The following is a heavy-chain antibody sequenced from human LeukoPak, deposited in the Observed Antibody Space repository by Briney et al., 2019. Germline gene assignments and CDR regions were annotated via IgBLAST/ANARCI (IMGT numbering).Heavy chain of an antibody. D-gene: IGHD3-10*01. CDR3: ARDANRGGDFDY. Sequence: GRSLRLSCAASAFTFSTHGMYWVRQAPGKGLEWVAVIWYDGSNKYYADSVKGRFTISRDNSKNTVSLQMNSLRAEDMAFYYCARDANRGGDFDYWGQGTLVTVSS. V-gene: IGHV3-33*01. CDR2: IWYDGSNK. J-gene: IGHJ4*02. CDR1: AFTFSTHG.